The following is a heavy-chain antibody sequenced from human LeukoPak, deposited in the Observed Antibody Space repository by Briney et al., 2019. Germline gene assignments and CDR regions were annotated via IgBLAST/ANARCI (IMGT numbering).Heavy chain of an antibody. Sequence: ASVKVSCKASGGTFSSYAISWVRQAPGQGLEWMGRIIPILGIANYAQKFQGRVTITADKSTSTVYMELSSLRSEDTAVYYCARDTVYSSRYNWFDPWGQGTLVTVSS. D-gene: IGHD6-13*01. V-gene: IGHV1-69*04. CDR2: IIPILGIA. J-gene: IGHJ5*02. CDR3: ARDTVYSSRYNWFDP. CDR1: GGTFSSYA.